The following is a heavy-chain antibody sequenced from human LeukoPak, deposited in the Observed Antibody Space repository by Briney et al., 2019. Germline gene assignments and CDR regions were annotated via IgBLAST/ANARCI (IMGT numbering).Heavy chain of an antibody. D-gene: IGHD6-13*01. CDR2: INAGNGNT. V-gene: IGHV1-3*03. J-gene: IGHJ1*01. CDR1: GYTFTSYA. CDR3: AREAVAGAAAGTGYFQH. Sequence: ASVKVSCKASGYTFTSYAMHWVRQAPGQRLEWMGWINAGNGNTKYSQEFQGRVTITRDTSASTAYMELSSLRSEDMAGYYCAREAVAGAAAGTGYFQHWGQGTLVTVSS.